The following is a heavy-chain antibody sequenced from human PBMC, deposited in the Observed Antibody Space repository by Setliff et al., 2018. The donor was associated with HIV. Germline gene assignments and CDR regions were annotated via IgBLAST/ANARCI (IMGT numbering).Heavy chain of an antibody. V-gene: IGHV5-51*01. D-gene: IGHD3-10*01. Sequence: LGESLKISCKGSGYSFTSYWIAWLRQMPGKGLECVGIIYPGDSDTRNSPSFQGQVTISADKSLSTAYLQWSSLKASDTAMYYCARHGQYGSGSGNSRNYYMDVWGKGTTVTVSS. CDR2: IYPGDSDT. CDR1: GYSFTSYW. J-gene: IGHJ6*03. CDR3: ARHGQYGSGSGNSRNYYMDV.